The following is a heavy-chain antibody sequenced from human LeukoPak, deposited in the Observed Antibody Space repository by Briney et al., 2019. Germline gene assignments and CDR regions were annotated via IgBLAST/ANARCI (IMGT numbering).Heavy chain of an antibody. V-gene: IGHV5-51*01. D-gene: IGHD2-2*01. CDR2: IYPGDSDT. CDR3: ARHLGVVPAASDY. CDR1: GYSFTSYW. J-gene: IGHJ4*02. Sequence: GESLKISFKGSGYSFTSYWIGWVRPVPGKGLEWMGIIYPGDSDTRYSPSFQGQVTISADKSISTAYLQWSSLKASDTAMYYCARHLGVVPAASDYWGQGTLVTVSS.